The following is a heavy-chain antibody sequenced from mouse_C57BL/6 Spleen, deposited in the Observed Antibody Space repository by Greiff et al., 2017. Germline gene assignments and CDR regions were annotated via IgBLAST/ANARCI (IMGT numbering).Heavy chain of an antibody. V-gene: IGHV1-55*01. CDR3: ARCTTVVDFDY. CDR2: IYPGNGST. Sequence: QVQLQQPVAELVKPGASVKMSCKASGYTFTSYWITWVKQRPGQGLEWIGEIYPGNGSTNYNEKFKSKATLTVDTSSSTAYMQLSSLTSEDSAVYYCARCTTVVDFDYWGQGTTLTVSS. J-gene: IGHJ2*01. CDR1: GYTFTSYW. D-gene: IGHD1-1*01.